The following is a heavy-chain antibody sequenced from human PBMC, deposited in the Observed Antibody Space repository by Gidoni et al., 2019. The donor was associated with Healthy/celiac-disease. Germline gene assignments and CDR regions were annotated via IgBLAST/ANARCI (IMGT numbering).Heavy chain of an antibody. CDR3: ASQGHSYGYYFDY. D-gene: IGHD5-18*01. CDR1: GFTVSSNY. Sequence: EVQLVESGGGLVQPGGSLRLSCAASGFTVSSNYMSWVRQAPGKGLEWVSVIYSGGSTYYADSVKGRFTISRDNSKNTLYLQMTSLRAEDTAVYYCASQGHSYGYYFDYWGQGTLVTVSS. CDR2: IYSGGST. V-gene: IGHV3-66*04. J-gene: IGHJ4*02.